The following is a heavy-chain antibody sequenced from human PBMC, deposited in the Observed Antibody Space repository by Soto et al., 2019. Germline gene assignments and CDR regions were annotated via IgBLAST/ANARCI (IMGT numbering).Heavy chain of an antibody. CDR1: GYTFTSYA. J-gene: IGHJ4*02. CDR3: AKDYYDSSGYYPPALLFDY. Sequence: VKVSCKASGYTFTSYAMHWVRQAPGQRLEWMGWINAGNGNTKYSQKFQGRVTITRDTSASTAYMELSSLRSEDTAVYYCAKDYYDSSGYYPPALLFDYWGQGTLVTVSS. V-gene: IGHV1-3*01. D-gene: IGHD3-22*01. CDR2: INAGNGNT.